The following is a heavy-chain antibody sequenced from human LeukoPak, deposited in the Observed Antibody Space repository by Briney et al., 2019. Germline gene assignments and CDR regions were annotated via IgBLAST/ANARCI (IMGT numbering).Heavy chain of an antibody. J-gene: IGHJ4*02. CDR1: GFTFSSYG. CDR3: AKGREFAGATDPFDY. Sequence: PGRSLRLSCAASGFTFSSYGMHWVRQAPGKGLEWVATISFEGSNKYYADSVKGRFTISRDNSKNTLYLQMNSLRAEDTAVYYCAKGREFAGATDPFDYWGQGTLVTVSS. D-gene: IGHD1-26*01. CDR2: ISFEGSNK. V-gene: IGHV3-30*18.